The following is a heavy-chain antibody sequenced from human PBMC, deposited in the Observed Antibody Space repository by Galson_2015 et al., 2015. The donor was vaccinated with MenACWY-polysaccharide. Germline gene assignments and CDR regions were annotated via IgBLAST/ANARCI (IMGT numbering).Heavy chain of an antibody. Sequence: SLRLSCAPFGFTFSSYGMHWVRQAPGKGLEWVAAISYDGSNKFYPDSVKGRFTIPRDNAKNTLYLQMNSLRPEDTAVYYCAKDGRFGDFFYYYMDVWGKGTAVTVSS. V-gene: IGHV3-30*18. CDR3: AKDGRFGDFFYYYMDV. J-gene: IGHJ6*03. CDR2: ISYDGSNK. CDR1: GFTFSSYG. D-gene: IGHD3-10*01.